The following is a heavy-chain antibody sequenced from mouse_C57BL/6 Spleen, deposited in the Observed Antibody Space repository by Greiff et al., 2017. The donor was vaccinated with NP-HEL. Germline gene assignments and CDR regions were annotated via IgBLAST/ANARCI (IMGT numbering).Heavy chain of an antibody. CDR3: ASPYGYGEAWFAD. V-gene: IGHV7-3*01. Sequence: DVKLVESGGGLVQPGGSLSLSCAASGFTFTDYYMSWVRQPPGKALEWLGFIRNKANGYTTEYSASVKGRFTISRDNSQSILYLQMNALRAEDSATYYCASPYGYGEAWFADWGQGTLVTVSA. D-gene: IGHD2-2*01. CDR2: IRNKANGYTT. J-gene: IGHJ3*01. CDR1: GFTFTDYY.